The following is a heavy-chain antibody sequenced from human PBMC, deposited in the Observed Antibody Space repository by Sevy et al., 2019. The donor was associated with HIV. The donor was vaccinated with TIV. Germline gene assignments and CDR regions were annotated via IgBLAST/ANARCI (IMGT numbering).Heavy chain of an antibody. CDR3: AKDHCSVNICLTFDH. D-gene: IGHD2-15*01. Sequence: GRSLRLSCTASGFTFSRYAMSWVRQAPGKGLEWVSVISGNDHSISYADSVKGRFTISRDNSKNTLYLQMNSLRAEDSAIYYCAKDHCSVNICLTFDHWGQGILVTVSS. CDR2: ISGNDHSI. J-gene: IGHJ4*02. CDR1: GFTFSRYA. V-gene: IGHV3-23*01.